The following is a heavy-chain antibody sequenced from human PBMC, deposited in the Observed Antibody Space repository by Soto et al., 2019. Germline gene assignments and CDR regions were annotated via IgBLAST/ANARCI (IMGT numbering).Heavy chain of an antibody. CDR3: ARDSIPCGGDCRRTTDFDY. CDR1: GFTFSSNS. CDR2: ISSSSSYI. J-gene: IGHJ4*02. V-gene: IGHV3-21*01. Sequence: GGSLRLSCAASGFTFSSNSMNWVRQAPGKGLEWVSSISSSSSYIYYADSVKGRFTISRDNAKNSLYLQMNSLRAEDTAVYYCARDSIPCGGDCRRTTDFDYWGQGTLVTVSS. D-gene: IGHD2-21*02.